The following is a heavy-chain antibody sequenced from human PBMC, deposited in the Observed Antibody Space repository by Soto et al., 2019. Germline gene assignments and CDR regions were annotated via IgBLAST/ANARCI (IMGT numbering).Heavy chain of an antibody. Sequence: GSLRLSCAASGFMFSNYWMTWVRQAPGKGLEWVANIKQDSSYKYYVDSVKGRFTISRDNAKNSLYLQMNSLRAEDTAVYYCARGPYDYVWGSYRSIESSPNWFDPWGQGTLVTVSS. V-gene: IGHV3-7*01. CDR2: IKQDSSYK. CDR1: GFMFSNYW. J-gene: IGHJ5*02. D-gene: IGHD3-16*02. CDR3: ARGPYDYVWGSYRSIESSPNWFDP.